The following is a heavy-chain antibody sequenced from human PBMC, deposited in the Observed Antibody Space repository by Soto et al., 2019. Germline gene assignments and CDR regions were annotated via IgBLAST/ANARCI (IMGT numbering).Heavy chain of an antibody. D-gene: IGHD4-17*01. CDR3: ARVSSGDFLFDY. CDR1: GYTFTGYY. J-gene: IGHJ4*02. Sequence: QVQLVQSGAEVKKPGASVKVSCKASGYTFTGYYMHWVRQAPGQGLEWMGWINPNSGGTNYAQKLQGGGTMTRDTPISTAYMELSRLRSDDTAVYYCARVSSGDFLFDYWGQGTLVTVSS. CDR2: INPNSGGT. V-gene: IGHV1-2*02.